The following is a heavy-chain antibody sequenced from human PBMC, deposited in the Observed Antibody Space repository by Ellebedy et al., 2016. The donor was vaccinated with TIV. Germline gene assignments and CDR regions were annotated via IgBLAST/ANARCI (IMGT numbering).Heavy chain of an antibody. D-gene: IGHD6-13*01. J-gene: IGHJ4*02. Sequence: SETLSLTXTVPGGSISSYYWSWIRQPAGKGLEWIGRIYTSGSTNYNPSLKSRVTMSVDTSKNQFSLKLSPVTAADTAVYYCATIAAAGTAYWGQGTLVTVSS. V-gene: IGHV4-4*07. CDR2: IYTSGST. CDR3: ATIAAAGTAY. CDR1: GGSISSYY.